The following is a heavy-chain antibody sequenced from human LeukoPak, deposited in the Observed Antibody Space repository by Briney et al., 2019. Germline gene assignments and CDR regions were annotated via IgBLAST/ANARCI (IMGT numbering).Heavy chain of an antibody. V-gene: IGHV3-30*18. D-gene: IGHD4-17*01. CDR3: SKDWHTVTSFDY. Sequence: GRSLRLSCAASGFTFGSYGMHWVRQAPGKGLEWVAVISYDGRNKYYVDSVKGRFTISRDNSKNTPYLQMNSLRAEDEAVYYCSKDWHTVTSFDYWGQGTLVTVSS. CDR2: ISYDGRNK. J-gene: IGHJ4*02. CDR1: GFTFGSYG.